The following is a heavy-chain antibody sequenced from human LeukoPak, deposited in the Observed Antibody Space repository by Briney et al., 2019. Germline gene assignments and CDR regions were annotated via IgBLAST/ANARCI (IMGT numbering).Heavy chain of an antibody. CDR1: GGSIGGSGYY. CDR2: IFHSGST. V-gene: IGHV4-39*01. CDR3: ARHSGSWSEDY. Sequence: KASETLSLTCTVSGGSIGGSGYYWGWIRQPPGEGLEWIGSIFHSGSTFYNPSLKSRVTISVDTSKNQFSLKVSSVTATDTAVYYCARHSGSWSEDYWGRGTLVTVSS. J-gene: IGHJ4*02. D-gene: IGHD5-12*01.